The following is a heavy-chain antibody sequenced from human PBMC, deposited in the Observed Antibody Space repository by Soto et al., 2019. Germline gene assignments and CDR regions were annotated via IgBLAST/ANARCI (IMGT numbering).Heavy chain of an antibody. J-gene: IGHJ3*02. CDR3: TSKFGQLLAKAFDI. CDR1: GDSISRSYW. Sequence: SETLSLTCAVSGDSISRSYWWSWVRQFPGKVLEWIGEIYHSGSTIYNPSLQSRVTLSVDKSKNEFSLKMSSVTAADTAVYYCTSKFGQLLAKAFDIWGKGTMITVSS. CDR2: IYHSGST. D-gene: IGHD3-10*01. V-gene: IGHV4-4*02.